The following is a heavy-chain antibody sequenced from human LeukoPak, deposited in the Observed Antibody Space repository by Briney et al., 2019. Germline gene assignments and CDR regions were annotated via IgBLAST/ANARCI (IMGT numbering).Heavy chain of an antibody. V-gene: IGHV1-69*13. J-gene: IGHJ4*02. CDR2: IIPIFGTA. D-gene: IGHD6-19*01. CDR3: ASNIAVAGRSGRWYFDY. CDR1: GGTFSSYA. Sequence: ASVKVPCKASGGTFSSYAISWVRQAPGQGLEWMGGIIPIFGTANYAQKFQGRVTITADESTSTAYMELSSLRSEDTAVYYCASNIAVAGRSGRWYFDYWGQGTLVTVSS.